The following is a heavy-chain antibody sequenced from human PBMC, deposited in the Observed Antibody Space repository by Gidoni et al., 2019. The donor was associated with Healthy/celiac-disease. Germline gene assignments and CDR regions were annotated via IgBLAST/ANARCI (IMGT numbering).Heavy chain of an antibody. CDR1: GFTFSSYG. CDR2: ISYDGSNK. Sequence: QVQLVESGGGVVQPGSSLRLSCAASGFTFSSYGMHWVRQAPGKGLEWVAVISYDGSNKYYADSVKGRFTISRDNSKNTLYLQMNSLRAEDTAVYYCAKDLLAAAQKDWYYFDYWGQGTLVTVSS. V-gene: IGHV3-30*18. CDR3: AKDLLAAAQKDWYYFDY. D-gene: IGHD6-13*01. J-gene: IGHJ4*02.